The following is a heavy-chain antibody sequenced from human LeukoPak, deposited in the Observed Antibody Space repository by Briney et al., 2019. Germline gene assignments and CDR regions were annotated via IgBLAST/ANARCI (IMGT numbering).Heavy chain of an antibody. CDR3: ARDYYGDYGGAD. V-gene: IGHV1-69*13. J-gene: IGHJ4*02. CDR2: IIPIFGTA. Sequence: SVKVSCKASGGTFSSYAISWVRQAPGQGLEWMGGIIPIFGTANYAQKFQGRVTITADESTSTAYMELSSLRSDDTAVYYCARDYYGDYGGADWGQGTLVTVSS. D-gene: IGHD4-17*01. CDR1: GGTFSSYA.